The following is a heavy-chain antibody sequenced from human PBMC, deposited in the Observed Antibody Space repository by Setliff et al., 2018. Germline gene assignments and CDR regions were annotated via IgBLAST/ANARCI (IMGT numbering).Heavy chain of an antibody. CDR2: IYYSGST. CDR3: ARVLVLGYNWFDP. Sequence: PSETLSLTCSVSGGSIISSTYNWGWIRQPPGKGLEWIGSIYYSGSTYYNPSFKSRVTISIDTSKNQFSLKVNSVTAADTAVYFCARVLVLGYNWFDPWGQGTLVTVSS. J-gene: IGHJ5*02. CDR1: GGSIISSTYN. V-gene: IGHV4-39*01. D-gene: IGHD3-10*01.